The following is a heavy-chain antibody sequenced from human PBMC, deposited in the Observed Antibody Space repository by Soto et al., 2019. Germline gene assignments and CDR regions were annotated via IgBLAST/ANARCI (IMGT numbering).Heavy chain of an antibody. CDR3: ARENDWLDP. CDR1: GYTFTSYD. Sequence: ASVKVSCKASGYTFTSYDINWVRQATGQGLEWLGWMNPNNGNTGYAQKFQGRVTMTRNTSINTVYMELSSLRSDDTAVYYCARENDWLDPWGQGTLVTVSS. V-gene: IGHV1-8*01. D-gene: IGHD1-1*01. CDR2: MNPNNGNT. J-gene: IGHJ5*02.